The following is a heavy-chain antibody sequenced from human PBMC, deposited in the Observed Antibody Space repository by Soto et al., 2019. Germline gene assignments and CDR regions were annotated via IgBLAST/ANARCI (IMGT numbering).Heavy chain of an antibody. CDR1: GFTFSSYS. J-gene: IGHJ3*02. V-gene: IGHV3-21*01. Sequence: EVQLVESGGGLVKPGGSLRLSCAASGFTFSSYSMNWVRQAPGKGLEWVSSISSSSSYIYYADSVKGRFTISRDNAKNSLYLQMNNLRAEDTAVYYCARDQDSSSWFDAFDIWGQGTMVTVSS. D-gene: IGHD6-13*01. CDR3: ARDQDSSSWFDAFDI. CDR2: ISSSSSYI.